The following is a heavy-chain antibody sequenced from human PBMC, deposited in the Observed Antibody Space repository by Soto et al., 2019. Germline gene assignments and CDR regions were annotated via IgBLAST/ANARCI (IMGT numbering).Heavy chain of an antibody. J-gene: IGHJ6*03. V-gene: IGHV3-23*01. Sequence: GGSLRLSCAASGFTFSSYAMSWVCQAPGKGLEWVSAISGSGGSTYYADSVKGRFTISRDNSKNTLYLQMNSLRAEDTAVYYCAKDAWFRGAALGYMDVWGKGTTVTVSS. CDR3: AKDAWFRGAALGYMDV. D-gene: IGHD3-10*01. CDR2: ISGSGGST. CDR1: GFTFSSYA.